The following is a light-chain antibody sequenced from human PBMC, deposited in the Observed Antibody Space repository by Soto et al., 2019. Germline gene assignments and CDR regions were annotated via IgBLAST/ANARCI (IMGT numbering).Light chain of an antibody. CDR3: SSYASSSTSV. Sequence: QSALTQPASVSGSPGQSITISCTGTSSDVGSYDFVSWHQQHPGKAPKLMIYEVSKRPSGFSNRFSGSKYGNTASLTISGLQAEDEADYYCSSYASSSTSVFGGGTQLTVL. CDR2: EVS. J-gene: IGLJ2*01. V-gene: IGLV2-23*02. CDR1: SSDVGSYDF.